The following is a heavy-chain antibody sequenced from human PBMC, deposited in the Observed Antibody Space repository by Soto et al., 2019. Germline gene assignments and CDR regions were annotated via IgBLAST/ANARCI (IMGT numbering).Heavy chain of an antibody. D-gene: IGHD2-8*01. CDR3: VREGADFRMGDAFDI. CDR1: GFTFSTYG. V-gene: IGHV3-33*01. CDR2: TWFDGSKK. Sequence: PXVSLRLSCAASGFTFSTYGMHWVRQAPGKGLEWVAVTWFDGSKKNYAESVRGRFTISRDDSKNTLYLQMNTLRAEDTAVYYCVREGADFRMGDAFDICGQRTRVTVSS. J-gene: IGHJ3*02.